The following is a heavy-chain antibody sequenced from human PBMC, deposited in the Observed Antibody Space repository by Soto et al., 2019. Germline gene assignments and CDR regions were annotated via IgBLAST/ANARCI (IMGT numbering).Heavy chain of an antibody. J-gene: IGHJ4*02. CDR3: ARVGSDSVEFDS. Sequence: GGSLRLSCAASGFTFSSYAMHWVRQAPGKGLEWVAVISYDGSNKYYADSVKGRFTISRDNSKNTLYMVMNSLRAEDTAVYYCARVGSDSVEFDSWGQGTLVTVSS. CDR1: GFTFSSYA. CDR2: ISYDGSNK. V-gene: IGHV3-30-3*01. D-gene: IGHD2-21*01.